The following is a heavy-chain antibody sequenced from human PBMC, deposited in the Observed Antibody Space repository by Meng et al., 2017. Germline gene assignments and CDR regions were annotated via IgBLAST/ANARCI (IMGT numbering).Heavy chain of an antibody. CDR2: INAGSGNT. Sequence: QVPLVQSGAEGKKPGASVKVSCKASGYTFTSYAMHWVRQAPGQRLEWMGWINAGSGNTKYSQKFQGRVTITRDTSASTAYMELSSLRSEDTAVYYCARDKLKTFDPWGQGTLVTVSS. V-gene: IGHV1-3*01. J-gene: IGHJ5*02. CDR3: ARDKLKTFDP. CDR1: GYTFTSYA.